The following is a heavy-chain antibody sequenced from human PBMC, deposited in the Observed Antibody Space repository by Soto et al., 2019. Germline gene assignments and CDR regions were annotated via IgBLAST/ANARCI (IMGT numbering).Heavy chain of an antibody. CDR2: ISGSGGST. J-gene: IGHJ4*02. Sequence: GGSLRLSCAASGFTFSSYAMSWVRQAPGKGREWVSAISGSGGSTYYADSVKGRFTISRDNSKNTLYLQMNSLRAEDTAVYYCAKYPNWNYYFDYWGQGTLVTVSS. D-gene: IGHD1-1*01. CDR1: GFTFSSYA. V-gene: IGHV3-23*01. CDR3: AKYPNWNYYFDY.